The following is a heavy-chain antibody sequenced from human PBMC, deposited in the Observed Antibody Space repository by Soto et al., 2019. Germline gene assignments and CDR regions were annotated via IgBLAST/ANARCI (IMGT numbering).Heavy chain of an antibody. J-gene: IGHJ4*02. D-gene: IGHD2-21*01. CDR3: ARGKMAPIDSSYFDY. CDR2: IYYSGST. CDR1: GGSISSYY. Sequence: QVQLQESGPGLVKPSETLSLTCTVSGGSISSYYWSWIRQPPGKGLEWIGYIYYSGSTNYNPSLTSRVTVSVDTSKNQCSRKLSSVTAADTAVYYCARGKMAPIDSSYFDYWGQGTLVTVSS. V-gene: IGHV4-59*01.